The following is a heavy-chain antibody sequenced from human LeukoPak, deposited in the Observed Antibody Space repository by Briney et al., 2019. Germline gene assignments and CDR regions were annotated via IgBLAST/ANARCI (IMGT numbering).Heavy chain of an antibody. V-gene: IGHV3-53*01. CDR1: GFTFSSIH. Sequence: PGGSLRLSCAASGFTFSSIHMVWVRQAPGKGLEWVSVTYTGGNSYYADPVKGRFIISRDISKNTLYLQMNSLRAEDSALYYCARGGRGSAAVVAPRSFGIWGQGTMVTVSS. CDR3: ARGGRGSAAVVAPRSFGI. CDR2: TYTGGNS. J-gene: IGHJ3*02. D-gene: IGHD3-22*01.